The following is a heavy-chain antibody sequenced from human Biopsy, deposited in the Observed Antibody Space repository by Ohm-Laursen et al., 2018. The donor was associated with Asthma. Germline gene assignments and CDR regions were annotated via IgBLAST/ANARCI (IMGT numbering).Heavy chain of an antibody. CDR2: IYKSGQV. V-gene: IGHV4-39*01. D-gene: IGHD3-16*01. Sequence: SETLSLTCVVSGGSISSNFYYWGWIRQPPGKGLEWIGNIYKSGQVYYNLSLKSRVTISVDTSKNQFSLKLSSVTAADTAVYFCARRGGVRRYFDYWGQGTLVTASS. J-gene: IGHJ4*02. CDR3: ARRGGVRRYFDY. CDR1: GGSISSNFYY.